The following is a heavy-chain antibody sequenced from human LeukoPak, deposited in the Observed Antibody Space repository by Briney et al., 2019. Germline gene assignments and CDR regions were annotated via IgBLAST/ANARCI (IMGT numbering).Heavy chain of an antibody. D-gene: IGHD2-2*03. CDR3: ARSMDIVVVPAAAFDP. Sequence: ASVKVSCKASGYTFSSYDISWVRQAPGQGLEWMGGIIPIFGTANYAQKFQGRVTITADESTSTAYMELSSLRSEDTAVYYCARSMDIVVVPAAAFDPWGQGTLVTVSS. CDR1: GYTFSSYD. J-gene: IGHJ5*02. V-gene: IGHV1-69*13. CDR2: IIPIFGTA.